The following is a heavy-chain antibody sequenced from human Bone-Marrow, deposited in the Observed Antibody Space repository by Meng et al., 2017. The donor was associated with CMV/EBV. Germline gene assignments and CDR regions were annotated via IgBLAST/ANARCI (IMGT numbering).Heavy chain of an antibody. V-gene: IGHV3-7*01. CDR2: IKQDGSEK. Sequence: GGSLRLSCVVSGLTFSSYGMSWVRQAPGKGLEWVANIKQDGSEKNYVDSVKGRFIISRDNAKNSLYLQMNSLRAEDTAVYYWSRDGSGSYYAYWGQGNLVTVSS. J-gene: IGHJ4*02. CDR3: SRDGSGSYYAY. CDR1: GLTFSSYG. D-gene: IGHD1-26*01.